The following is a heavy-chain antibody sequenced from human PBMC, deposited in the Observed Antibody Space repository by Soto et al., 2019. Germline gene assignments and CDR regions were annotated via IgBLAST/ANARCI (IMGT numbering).Heavy chain of an antibody. Sequence: ASVKVSCKASGYTFFTYDISWVRQAPGQGLEWMGWISTYSGDTKYAQKFQGRVTMTTDTSTTTAYMDLRSLRSDDTAVYYCAREMTTMKFFDYWGQGTLVTVSS. V-gene: IGHV1-18*01. CDR3: AREMTTMKFFDY. D-gene: IGHD4-4*01. J-gene: IGHJ4*02. CDR1: GYTFFTYD. CDR2: ISTYSGDT.